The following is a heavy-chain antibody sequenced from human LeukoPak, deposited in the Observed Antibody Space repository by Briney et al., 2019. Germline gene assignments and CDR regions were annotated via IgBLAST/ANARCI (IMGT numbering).Heavy chain of an antibody. Sequence: SETLSLTCAVYGGSFSGYYWSWIRQPPGKGLEWIGEINHSGSTNYNPSLKSRGTISVDTSKNQFSLKLSSVTAADTAVYYCASRPITMVRGVIISDRNLDYWGQGTLVTVSS. CDR3: ASRPITMVRGVIISDRNLDY. V-gene: IGHV4-34*01. D-gene: IGHD3-10*01. J-gene: IGHJ4*02. CDR1: GGSFSGYY. CDR2: INHSGST.